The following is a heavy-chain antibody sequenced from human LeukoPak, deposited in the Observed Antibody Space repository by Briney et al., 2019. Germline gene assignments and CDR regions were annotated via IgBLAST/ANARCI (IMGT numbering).Heavy chain of an antibody. Sequence: SQTLSLTCTVSGGSISSGGYYWSWIRQHPGKGLEWIGYIYYSGSTYYNPSLKSRVTISVDTSKNQFSLKLSSVTAADTAVYYCARGVENYDLWSGSAINYFDYWGQGTLVTVSS. J-gene: IGHJ4*02. CDR1: GGSISSGGYY. CDR2: IYYSGST. CDR3: ARGVENYDLWSGSAINYFDY. V-gene: IGHV4-31*03. D-gene: IGHD3-3*01.